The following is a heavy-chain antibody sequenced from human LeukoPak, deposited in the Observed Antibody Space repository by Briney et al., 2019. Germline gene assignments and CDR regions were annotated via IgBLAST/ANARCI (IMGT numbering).Heavy chain of an antibody. CDR2: FDPEDGET. V-gene: IGHV1-24*01. Sequence: ASVKVSCKVSGYTLTELSMHWVRQAPGRGLDWMGGFDPEDGETIYVQKFQGRVNMTEDTSTDAAYMELNSLRSEDTAVYYCATEGRGIAVAEGAFDIWGQGTMVTVSS. CDR3: ATEGRGIAVAEGAFDI. D-gene: IGHD6-19*01. CDR1: GYTLTELS. J-gene: IGHJ3*02.